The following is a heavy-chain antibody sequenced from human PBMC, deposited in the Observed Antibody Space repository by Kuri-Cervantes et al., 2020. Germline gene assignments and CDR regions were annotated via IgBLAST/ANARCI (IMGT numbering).Heavy chain of an antibody. CDR1: GGSISSSNW. D-gene: IGHD3-9*01. CDR2: IYHSGST. V-gene: IGHV4-4*02. Sequence: SCAVSGGSISSSNWWSWVRQPPGKGLEWIGEIYHSGSTNYNPSLKSRVTISVDKSKNQFSLKLSSVTAADTAVYYCAPFNTYYDILTGYWENWFDPWGQGILVTVSS. J-gene: IGHJ5*02. CDR3: APFNTYYDILTGYWENWFDP.